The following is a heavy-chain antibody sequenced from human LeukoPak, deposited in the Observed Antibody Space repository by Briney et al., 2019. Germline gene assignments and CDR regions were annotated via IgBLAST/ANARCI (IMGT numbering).Heavy chain of an antibody. V-gene: IGHV3-9*03. CDR2: ISWHSGSI. D-gene: IGHD6-19*01. Sequence: PGGSLRLSCAASGFTFDDYAMHWVRQAPGKGLEWVSGISWHSGSIGYADSVKGRFTISRDNAKNSLYLQMNSLRAEDMALYYCAKGAGGIAVAGTGGSYFDYWGQGTLVTVSS. CDR1: GFTFDDYA. J-gene: IGHJ4*02. CDR3: AKGAGGIAVAGTGGSYFDY.